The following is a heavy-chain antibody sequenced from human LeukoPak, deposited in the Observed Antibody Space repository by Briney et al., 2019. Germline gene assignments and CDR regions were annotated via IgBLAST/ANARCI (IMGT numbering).Heavy chain of an antibody. J-gene: IGHJ3*02. D-gene: IGHD3-3*01. Sequence: ASVKVSCKASGYTFTGYYMHWVRQAPGQGLEWMGWINPNSGGTNYAQKFQGRVTMTRDTSISTAYMELSRLRSDDTAVYYCARDESNYDFWGGYSDAFDIWGQGTMVTVSS. V-gene: IGHV1-2*02. CDR2: INPNSGGT. CDR3: ARDESNYDFWGGYSDAFDI. CDR1: GYTFTGYY.